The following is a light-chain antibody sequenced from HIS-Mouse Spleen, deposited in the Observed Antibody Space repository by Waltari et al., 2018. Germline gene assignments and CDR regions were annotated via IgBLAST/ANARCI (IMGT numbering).Light chain of an antibody. CDR1: QCVLYSSNNKNY. CDR2: WAS. CDR3: QQYYSTPT. J-gene: IGKJ1*01. Sequence: DIVMTQSQDSLAVSLGERATINSKSSQCVLYSSNNKNYLAWYQQKPGQPPKLLIYWASTRESGVPDRFSGSGSGTDFTLTISSLQAEDVAVYYCQQYYSTPTFGQGTKVEIK. V-gene: IGKV4-1*01.